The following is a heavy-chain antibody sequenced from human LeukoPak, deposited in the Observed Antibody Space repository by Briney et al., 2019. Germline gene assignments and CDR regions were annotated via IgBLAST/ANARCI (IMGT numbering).Heavy chain of an antibody. CDR3: ARDRFRSGYGDYYFDY. Sequence: GGSLRLSCAASGFTVSSNYMSWVRQAPGKGLEWVSVIYSGGSTYYADSVKGRFTISRDNSKNTLYLQMNSLRAEDTAVYYCARDRFRSGYGDYYFDYWGQGALVTVSS. CDR1: GFTVSSNY. CDR2: IYSGGST. V-gene: IGHV3-53*01. D-gene: IGHD4-17*01. J-gene: IGHJ4*02.